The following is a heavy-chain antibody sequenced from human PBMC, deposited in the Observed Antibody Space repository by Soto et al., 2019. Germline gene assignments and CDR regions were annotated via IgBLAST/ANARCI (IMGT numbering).Heavy chain of an antibody. D-gene: IGHD6-6*01. CDR2: TGLNGRTT. J-gene: IGHJ4*02. V-gene: IGHV3-23*01. CDR3: ATVHSTSRSFDY. CDR1: GFTFSMSA. Sequence: EVHLLESGGGLVQPGGFLRLSCAASGFTFSMSAMTWVHQAPGKGLEWVSTTGLNGRTTYYADSVKGRFTVSRDNSKNTLDLHMSSLRAEDTAVYYCATVHSTSRSFDYWGQGTLVTVSS.